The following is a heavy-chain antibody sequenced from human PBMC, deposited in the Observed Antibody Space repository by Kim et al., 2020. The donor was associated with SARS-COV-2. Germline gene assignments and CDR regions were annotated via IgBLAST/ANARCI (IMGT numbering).Heavy chain of an antibody. CDR2: IYYSGST. D-gene: IGHD3-3*01. J-gene: IGHJ4*02. V-gene: IGHV4-59*13. Sequence: SETLSLTCTVSGGSISSYYWSWIRQPPGKGLEWIGYIYYSGSTNYNPSLKSRVTISVDTSKNQFSLKLSSVTAADTAVYYCARGRPDYDFWSGYFAYFDYWGQGTLVTVSS. CDR3: ARGRPDYDFWSGYFAYFDY. CDR1: GGSISSYY.